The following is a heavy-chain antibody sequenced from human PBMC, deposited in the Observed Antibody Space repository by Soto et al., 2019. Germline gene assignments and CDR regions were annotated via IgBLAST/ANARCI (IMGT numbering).Heavy chain of an antibody. Sequence: PGGSLRLSCPGSGFTFSSYWMHWVRQVPGKGLVWVSRISRDGSSISYADSVKGRFTISRDNAKNTLYLQMNSLRAEDTAVYYCATGYTSSWYYTLAYWGLGTLVTVSS. J-gene: IGHJ4*02. CDR2: ISRDGSSI. V-gene: IGHV3-74*01. CDR3: ATGYTSSWYYTLAY. CDR1: GFTFSSYW. D-gene: IGHD6-13*01.